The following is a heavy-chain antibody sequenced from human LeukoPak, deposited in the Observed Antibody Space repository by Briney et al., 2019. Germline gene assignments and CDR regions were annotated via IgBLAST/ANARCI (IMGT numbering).Heavy chain of an antibody. V-gene: IGHV3-7*01. CDR2: IKQDGSEK. D-gene: IGHD1-26*01. CDR3: ARGKSGSYGTKGY. J-gene: IGHJ4*02. CDR1: GFTFSDYY. Sequence: GGSLRLSCAASGFTFSDYYMSWVRQAPGKGLECVADIKQDGSEKYYVDSVKGRFTISRDNAKNLLYLQMNSLRVEDTAVYYCARGKSGSYGTKGYWGQGTLVTVSS.